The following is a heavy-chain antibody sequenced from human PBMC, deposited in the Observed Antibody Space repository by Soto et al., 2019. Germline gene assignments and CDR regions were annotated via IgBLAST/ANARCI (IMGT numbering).Heavy chain of an antibody. CDR1: GGSISSGDYY. J-gene: IGHJ3*02. CDR2: IYYSGST. Sequence: SETLSLTCTVSGGSISSGDYYWSWIRQPPGKGLEWIGYIYYSGSTCYNPSLKSRVTISVDTSKNQFSLKLSSVTAADTAVYYCAREGSITMVRGVDDAFDIWGQGTMVTVSS. D-gene: IGHD3-10*01. CDR3: AREGSITMVRGVDDAFDI. V-gene: IGHV4-30-4*01.